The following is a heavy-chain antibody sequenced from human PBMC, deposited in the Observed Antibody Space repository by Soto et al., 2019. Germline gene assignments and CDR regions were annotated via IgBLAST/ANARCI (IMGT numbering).Heavy chain of an antibody. CDR2: INPNSGGT. D-gene: IGHD3-3*01. V-gene: IGHV1-2*02. CDR3: ARENTIFGVVIKSGMDV. J-gene: IGHJ6*02. CDR1: GYTFTGYY. Sequence: ASVKVSCKASGYTFTGYYMHWVRQAPGQGLEWMGWINPNSGGTNYAQKFQGRVTMTRDTSISTAYMELSRLRSDDTAVYYCARENTIFGVVIKSGMDVWGQGTTVTVSS.